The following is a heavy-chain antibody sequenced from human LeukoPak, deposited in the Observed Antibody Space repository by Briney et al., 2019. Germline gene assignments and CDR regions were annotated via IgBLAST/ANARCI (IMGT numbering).Heavy chain of an antibody. D-gene: IGHD3-9*01. CDR3: ARMRKQSDRYFDFGRDNWFDP. CDR1: GGTFSSYA. J-gene: IGHJ5*02. V-gene: IGHV1-69*05. Sequence: SVKVSCKASGGTFSSYAISWVRRAPGQGLEWMGGIIPIFGTANYAQKFQGRVTITTDESTSTAYMELSSLRSEDTAVYYCARMRKQSDRYFDFGRDNWFDPWGQGTLVTVSS. CDR2: IIPIFGTA.